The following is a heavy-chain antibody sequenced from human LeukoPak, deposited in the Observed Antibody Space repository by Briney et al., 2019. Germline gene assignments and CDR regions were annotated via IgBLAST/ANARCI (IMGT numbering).Heavy chain of an antibody. J-gene: IGHJ4*02. CDR1: GGSISSSSYY. D-gene: IGHD3-3*01. CDR3: ARHRLYDFWSGSTPYFDY. CDR2: IFHSGST. V-gene: IGHV4-39*07. Sequence: SETLSLTCTVSGGSISSSSYYWGWIRQPPGKGLEWIGEIFHSGSTKYNPSLKSRVTISIDKSKNQFSLKVSSVTAADTAVYFCARHRLYDFWSGSTPYFDYWGQGTLVTVSS.